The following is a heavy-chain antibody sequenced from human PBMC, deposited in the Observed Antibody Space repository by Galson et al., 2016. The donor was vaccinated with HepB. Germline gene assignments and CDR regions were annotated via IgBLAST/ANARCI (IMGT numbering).Heavy chain of an antibody. J-gene: IGHJ4*02. CDR2: ISAYNGNT. Sequence: SVKVSCKASGFTFTSYDISWVRQTPGEGLEWLGRISAYNGNTNYAQNLQGRVTMTTDTSTSTAYMELRSLRSDDTAVYYCARGAHYFESWGQGTLVTVSS. CDR3: ARGAHYFES. V-gene: IGHV1-18*01. CDR1: GFTFTSYD.